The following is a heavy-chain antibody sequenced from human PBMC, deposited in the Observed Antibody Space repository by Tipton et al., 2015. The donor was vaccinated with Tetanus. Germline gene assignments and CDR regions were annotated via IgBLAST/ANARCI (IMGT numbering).Heavy chain of an antibody. D-gene: IGHD3-22*01. CDR3: ASGSGYYYDSSGYFSFDY. J-gene: IGHJ4*02. V-gene: IGHV3-30-3*01. CDR1: GFTFSNYG. CDR2: ISYDGSNK. Sequence: QVQLVQSGGGVVQPGRSLRLSCAASGFTFSNYGMHWVRQAPGKGLEWVAVISYDGSNKYYADSVKGRFTISRDNFKKTLDLQMNSLRAEDSAVYHCASGSGYYYDSSGYFSFDYWGQGTLVTVSS.